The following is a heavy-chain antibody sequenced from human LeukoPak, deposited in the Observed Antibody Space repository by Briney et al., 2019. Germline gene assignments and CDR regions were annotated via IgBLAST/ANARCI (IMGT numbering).Heavy chain of an antibody. CDR3: ARDPYYDFWSGYYALDI. CDR1: GGSISSGDYY. Sequence: SQTLSLTCTVSGGSISSGDYYWSWIRQPPGKGLEWIGYIYYSGSTYYNPSLKSRVTISVDTSKNQFSLKLSSVTAADTAVYYCARDPYYDFWSGYYALDIWGQGTMVTVSS. J-gene: IGHJ3*02. D-gene: IGHD3-3*01. V-gene: IGHV4-30-4*08. CDR2: IYYSGST.